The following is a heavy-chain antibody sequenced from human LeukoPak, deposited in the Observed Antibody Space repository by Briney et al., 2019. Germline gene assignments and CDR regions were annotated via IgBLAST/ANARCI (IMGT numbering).Heavy chain of an antibody. J-gene: IGHJ4*02. V-gene: IGHV3-53*01. CDR3: VSHSNILTNYCFDY. CDR2: IHGDGNT. D-gene: IGHD3-9*01. CDR1: GFTVSDNF. Sequence: PGGSLRLSCAASGFTVSDNFMSWVRQAPGKGLEWVSIIHGDGNTYYIDSVKGRFTISRDTSKNTLSLQMNSLRAEDTAVYYCVSHSNILTNYCFDYWGLGALVTVSS.